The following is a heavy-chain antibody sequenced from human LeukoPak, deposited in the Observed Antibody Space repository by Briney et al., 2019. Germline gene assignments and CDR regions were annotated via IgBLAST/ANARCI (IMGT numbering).Heavy chain of an antibody. J-gene: IGHJ6*03. CDR3: ATQSGKPTQNYYMDV. D-gene: IGHD1-14*01. CDR2: ISSSSSYI. CDR1: GFTFSSYS. V-gene: IGHV3-21*01. Sequence: GSLRLSCAASGFTFSSYSMNWVRQAPGKGLEWVSSISSSSSYIYYADSVKGRFTISRDNAKNSLYLQMNSLRAEDTAVYYCATQSGKPTQNYYMDVWGKGTTVTVSS.